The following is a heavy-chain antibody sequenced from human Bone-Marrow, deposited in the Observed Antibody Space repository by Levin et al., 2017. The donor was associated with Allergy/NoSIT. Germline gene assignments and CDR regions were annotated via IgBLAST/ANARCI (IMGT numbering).Heavy chain of an antibody. Sequence: LSLTCAASGFTFSDYTMNWVRQAPGKGLEWVSSISSSSSYIYYADSVKGRFTISRDNAKNSLYLQMNSLRAEDTAVYFCARDFYLGYCSGGRCYYIDHWGQGTLVTVSS. CDR2: ISSSSSYI. D-gene: IGHD2-15*01. CDR3: ARDFYLGYCSGGRCYYIDH. J-gene: IGHJ4*02. V-gene: IGHV3-21*01. CDR1: GFTFSDYT.